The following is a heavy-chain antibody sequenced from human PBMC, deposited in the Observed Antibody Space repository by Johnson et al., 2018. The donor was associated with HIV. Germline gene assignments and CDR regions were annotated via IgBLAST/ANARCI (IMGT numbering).Heavy chain of an antibody. CDR1: GFTFSSYA. Sequence: EVQVVESGGGLVQPGGSLRLSCAASGFTFSSYAMHWVRQAPGKGLEYVSGISSNGGSTYYANSVKGRFTISRDNSKNTLYLQMGRLRAEDMAVYYWARGGGGVGNAFDIWGQGTMVTVSS. CDR2: ISSNGGST. J-gene: IGHJ3*02. CDR3: ARGGGGVGNAFDI. D-gene: IGHD3-3*01. V-gene: IGHV3-64*01.